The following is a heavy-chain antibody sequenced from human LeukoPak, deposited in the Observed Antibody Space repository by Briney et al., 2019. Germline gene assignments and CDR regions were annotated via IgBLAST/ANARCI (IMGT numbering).Heavy chain of an antibody. V-gene: IGHV3-30*04. CDR1: GFTFSSYA. CDR3: ARDLAYCGGDCYAYYYYGMDV. D-gene: IGHD2-21*02. CDR2: ISYDGSNK. Sequence: GGSLRLSCAASGFTFSSYAMHWVRQAPGKGLEWVAVISYDGSNKYYADSVKGRFTIPRDNSKNTLYLQMNSLRAEDTAVYYCARDLAYCGGDCYAYYYYGMDVWGQGTTVTVSS. J-gene: IGHJ6*02.